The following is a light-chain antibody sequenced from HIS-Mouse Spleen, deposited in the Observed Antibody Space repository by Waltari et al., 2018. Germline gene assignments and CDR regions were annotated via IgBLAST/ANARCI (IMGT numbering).Light chain of an antibody. CDR2: GKN. CDR1: SLRSYY. J-gene: IGLJ3*02. V-gene: IGLV3-19*01. CDR3: NSRDSSGNHWV. Sequence: SSELTQDHAVSVALGQTVRITCQGDSLRSYYASWYQQKPGQAPVLFIYGKNNRPSGIPDRFSGSSSGNTASLTITGAQAEDEADYYCNSRDSSGNHWVFGGGTKLTVL.